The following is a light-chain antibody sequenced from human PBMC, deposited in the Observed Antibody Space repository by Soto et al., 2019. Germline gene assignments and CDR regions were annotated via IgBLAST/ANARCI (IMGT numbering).Light chain of an antibody. CDR1: QYINTR. CDR3: LQFDNSPLYT. Sequence: EIVLTQSPATLSSFPGDRVTLSCRASQYINTRLAWYQHRPGQAPRLLIYQTSIRAAGIPARFSASGTGTDFTLTISRLEPEDFAVYYCLQFDNSPLYTFGQGTKVDIK. V-gene: IGKV3D-11*03. J-gene: IGKJ2*01. CDR2: QTS.